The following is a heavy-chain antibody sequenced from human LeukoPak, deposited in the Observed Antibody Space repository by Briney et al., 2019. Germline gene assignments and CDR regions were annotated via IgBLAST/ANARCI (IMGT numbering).Heavy chain of an antibody. CDR3: ATRGVVTRGSYYYYGMDV. Sequence: GASVKVSCKVSGYTLTELSMHWVRQAPGKGLEWMRGFDPEDGETIYAQKFQGRVTMTEDTSTDTAYMELSSLRSEDTAVYYCATRGVVTRGSYYYYGMDVWGQGTTVTVSS. CDR1: GYTLTELS. J-gene: IGHJ6*02. CDR2: FDPEDGET. D-gene: IGHD4-23*01. V-gene: IGHV1-24*01.